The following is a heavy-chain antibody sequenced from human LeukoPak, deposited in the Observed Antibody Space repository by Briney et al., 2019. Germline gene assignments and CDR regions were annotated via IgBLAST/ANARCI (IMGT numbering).Heavy chain of an antibody. J-gene: IGHJ5*02. Sequence: ASVKVSCKASGYTFTGYYMHWVRQAPGQGLEWMGWINPNSGDTNYAQKFQGRVTMTRDTSISTVYMELSRLRSDDTAVYYCARDRGQLDFWSGYHWDSPAAKPRTKNWFDPWGQGTLVTVSS. CDR2: INPNSGDT. CDR3: ARDRGQLDFWSGYHWDSPAAKPRTKNWFDP. D-gene: IGHD3-3*01. CDR1: GYTFTGYY. V-gene: IGHV1-2*02.